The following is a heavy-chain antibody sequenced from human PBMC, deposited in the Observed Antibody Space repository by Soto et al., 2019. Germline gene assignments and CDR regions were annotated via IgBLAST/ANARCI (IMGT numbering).Heavy chain of an antibody. Sequence: QVQLVQSVAEVKKPGSSVKVSCKASGGTFSSYAISWVRQAPGQGLEWMGGIIPIFGTANYAQKFQGRVTITADESTSTAYMELSSLRSEDTAVYYCARGLGEYCSGGSCYSDAFDIWGQGTMVTVSS. D-gene: IGHD2-15*01. CDR1: GGTFSSYA. CDR2: IIPIFGTA. CDR3: ARGLGEYCSGGSCYSDAFDI. V-gene: IGHV1-69*12. J-gene: IGHJ3*02.